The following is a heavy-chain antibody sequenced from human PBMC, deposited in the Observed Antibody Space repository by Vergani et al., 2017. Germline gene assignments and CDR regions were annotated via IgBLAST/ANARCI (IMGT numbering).Heavy chain of an antibody. CDR3: VRTEYCTGIACNTRFDS. Sequence: EVQLVESGGGSVQSGGSLRLSCVASGFSFNTYWMHWVRQVPGKGLMWVARIDEYGNRATYGDFETGRFTISRDNAKNMVFLQMNNLSADDAGVYYCVRTEYCTGIACNTRFDSWVQGALVTVSS. D-gene: IGHD2-8*02. CDR1: GFSFNTYW. V-gene: IGHV3-74*03. CDR2: IDEYGNRA. J-gene: IGHJ5*01.